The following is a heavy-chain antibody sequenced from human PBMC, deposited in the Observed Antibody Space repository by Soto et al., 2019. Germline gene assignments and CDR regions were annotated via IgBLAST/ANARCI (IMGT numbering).Heavy chain of an antibody. V-gene: IGHV3-33*01. CDR2: IWYDGSNK. Sequence: GGSLRLSCAASGFTFSSYGMHWVRQAPGKGLEWVAVIWYDGSNKYYADSVKGRFTISRDNSKNTLYLQMNSLRAEDTAVYYCAFFSCSGCHRCLYSFCGQGSLVPVSS. CDR1: GFTFSSYG. D-gene: IGHD6-25*01. J-gene: IGHJ4*02. CDR3: AFFSCSGCHRCLYSF.